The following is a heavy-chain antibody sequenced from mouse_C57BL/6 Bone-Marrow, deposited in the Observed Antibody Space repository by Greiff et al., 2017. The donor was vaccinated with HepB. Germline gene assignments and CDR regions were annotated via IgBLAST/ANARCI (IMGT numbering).Heavy chain of an antibody. CDR3: ARIGTPEGAMDY. CDR1: DSEVFPIAY. CDR2: ILPSIGRT. V-gene: IGHV15-2*01. Sequence: VQLQQSGSDLRRPGSSVKLSCKDFDSEVFPIAYMSWVRQKPGHGFEWIGGILPSIGRTIYGEKFEDKATLDADTLSNTAYLELNSLTSEDSAIYYGARIGTPEGAMDYWGQGTSVTVSS. D-gene: IGHD3-3*01. J-gene: IGHJ4*01.